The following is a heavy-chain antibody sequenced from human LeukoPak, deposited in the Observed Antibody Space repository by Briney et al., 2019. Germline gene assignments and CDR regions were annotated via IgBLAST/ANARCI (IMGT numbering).Heavy chain of an antibody. CDR3: ASIWGDYYYYGMDV. CDR1: GFTFSSYW. CDR2: INSDGSST. V-gene: IGHV3-74*01. D-gene: IGHD7-27*01. Sequence: GGSLRLSCAASGFTFSSYWMHWVRQAPGKGLVWVSRINSDGSSTSYADSVKGRFTISRDNAKNTLYLQMNSLRAEDTAVYYCASIWGDYYYYGMDVWGKGTTVTVSS. J-gene: IGHJ6*04.